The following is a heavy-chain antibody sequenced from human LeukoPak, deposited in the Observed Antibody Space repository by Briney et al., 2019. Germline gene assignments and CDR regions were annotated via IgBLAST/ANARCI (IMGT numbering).Heavy chain of an antibody. Sequence: ASVKVSCKASGYTFTCYYMNWVRHAPGQGLEWMGWINPNSGRTNYEQNFQGRVTMTRDPSISKAYMELSGHTLNATDTDYCSKWRELLTYYYYYMDVWGKGTTVTMSS. CDR1: GYTFTCYY. CDR3: SKWRELLTYYYYYMDV. CDR2: INPNSGRT. V-gene: IGHV1-2*02. J-gene: IGHJ6*03. D-gene: IGHD1-26*01.